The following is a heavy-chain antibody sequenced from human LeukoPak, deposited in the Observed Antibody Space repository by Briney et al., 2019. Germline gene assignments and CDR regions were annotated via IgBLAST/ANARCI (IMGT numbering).Heavy chain of an antibody. CDR3: ARDERAFDY. V-gene: IGHV3-23*01. CDR2: ISGSGGST. Sequence: GGSLRLSCAASGFTFSIYAMSWVRQAPGKGLEWVSAISGSGGSTYYADSVKGRFTISRDNAKNSLYLQMNSLRAEDTAVYYCARDERAFDYWGQGTLVTVSS. J-gene: IGHJ4*02. CDR1: GFTFSIYA.